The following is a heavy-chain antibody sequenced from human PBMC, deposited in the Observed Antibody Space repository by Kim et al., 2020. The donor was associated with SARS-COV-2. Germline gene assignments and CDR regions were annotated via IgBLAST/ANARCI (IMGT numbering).Heavy chain of an antibody. D-gene: IGHD6-13*01. CDR1: GYTFTSYA. CDR2: IIPYYGNA. J-gene: IGHJ2*01. Sequence: ASVKVSCKASGYTFTSYAISWVRQAPGQGLEWMGWIIPYYGNANYAQKLQGRVTITTDTSTSTAYMELRSLRSDDTAVYYCARSPVTRRSWDGYNYVYW. V-gene: IGHV1-18*01. CDR3: ARSPVTRRSWDGYNYVYW.